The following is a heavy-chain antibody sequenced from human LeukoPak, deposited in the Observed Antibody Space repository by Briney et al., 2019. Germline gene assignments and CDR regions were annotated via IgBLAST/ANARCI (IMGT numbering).Heavy chain of an antibody. CDR2: INQDGSEE. CDR3: ARDLTGPYFYYGMDV. CDR1: GFPVRTCW. J-gene: IGHJ6*02. Sequence: GQSLTLSCAASGFPVRTCWMSWVRQHPEKRLQWVANINQDGSEENSVDSVKGRFTISRDNAKNSLYLQMNSLRGEDTAVYYCARDLTGPYFYYGMDVWGQGTTVTVSS. V-gene: IGHV3-7*01.